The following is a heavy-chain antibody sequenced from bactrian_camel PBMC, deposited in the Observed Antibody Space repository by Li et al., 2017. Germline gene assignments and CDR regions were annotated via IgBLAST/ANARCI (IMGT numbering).Heavy chain of an antibody. CDR2: IVGLGVRI. CDR3: AARKVARGSHFSLGRAPALRRDEYNF. J-gene: IGHJ4*01. V-gene: IGHV3S31*01. Sequence: DVQLVESGGGLVQPGGSLRLTCAAVSGFRFSNDDALTWIRQTPGKGFEWVSTIVGLGVRIYYRDSVKGRFTISQDNSKNTLFLQMNVLRPEDTAMYYCAARKVARGSHFSLGRAPALRRDEYNFWGQGTQVTVS. D-gene: IGHD2*01. CDR1: GFRFSNDDA.